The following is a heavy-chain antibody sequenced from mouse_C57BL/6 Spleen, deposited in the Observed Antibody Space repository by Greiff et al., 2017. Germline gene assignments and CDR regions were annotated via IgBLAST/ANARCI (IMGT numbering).Heavy chain of an antibody. CDR2: ISSGGSYT. Sequence: EVKLMESGGDLVKPGGSLKLSCAASGFTFSSYGMSWVRQTPDKRLEWVATISSGGSYTYYPDSVKGRFPISRDNAKNTLYLQMSSLKSEDTAMYYCARHEGDFDYWGQGTTLTVSS. J-gene: IGHJ2*01. CDR3: ARHEGDFDY. CDR1: GFTFSSYG. V-gene: IGHV5-6*01.